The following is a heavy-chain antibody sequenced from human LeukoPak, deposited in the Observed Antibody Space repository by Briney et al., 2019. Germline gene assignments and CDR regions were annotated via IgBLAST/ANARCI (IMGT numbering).Heavy chain of an antibody. CDR1: GFTFSNYG. D-gene: IGHD7-27*01. CDR2: IISRGLT. CDR3: NVRWGPNSDY. J-gene: IGHJ4*02. V-gene: IGHV3-23*01. Sequence: GGTLRLSCAASGFTFSNYGMAWVRQAPGKGLEWVSGIISRGLTHYADSVKGRFTISRDNAKNTLFLHMNSLRAEDTAVYYCNVRWGPNSDYWGQGTLVTVSS.